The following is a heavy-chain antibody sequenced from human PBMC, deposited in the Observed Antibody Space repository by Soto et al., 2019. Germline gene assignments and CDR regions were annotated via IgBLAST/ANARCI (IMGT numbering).Heavy chain of an antibody. V-gene: IGHV3-66*01. CDR3: AREVRTYYYDSSGSVGYYGMDV. D-gene: IGHD3-22*01. Sequence: EVQLVESGGGLVQPGGSLRLSCAASGFTVSSNSMSWVRQAPGKGLEWVSVIYSGGSTYYADSVKGRFTISRDNSKNTLYLQMNSLRAEDTAVYYCAREVRTYYYDSSGSVGYYGMDVWGQGTTVTVSS. CDR2: IYSGGST. CDR1: GFTVSSNS. J-gene: IGHJ6*02.